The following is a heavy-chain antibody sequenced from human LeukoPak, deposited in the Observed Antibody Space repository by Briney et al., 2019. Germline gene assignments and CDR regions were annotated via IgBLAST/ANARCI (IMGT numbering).Heavy chain of an antibody. CDR2: INPNSGGT. Sequence: ASVKVSCKASGYTFTGYYMHWVRQAPGQGLEWMGWINPNSGGTNYAQKFQGWVTMTRDTSISTAYMELSRLRSDDTAVYYCARGVQGIAAAGREIDYWGQGTLATVSS. CDR1: GYTFTGYY. V-gene: IGHV1-2*04. D-gene: IGHD6-13*01. CDR3: ARGVQGIAAAGREIDY. J-gene: IGHJ4*02.